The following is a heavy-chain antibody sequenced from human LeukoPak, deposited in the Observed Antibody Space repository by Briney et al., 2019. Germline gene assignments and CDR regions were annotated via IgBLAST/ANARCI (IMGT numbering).Heavy chain of an antibody. D-gene: IGHD6-13*01. Sequence: GGSLRLSCAASEFTFSSYWMSWVRQAPGKGLEWVSAISGSGGSTYYADSVKGRFTISRDNSKNTLYLQMNSLRAEDTAVYYCAKDSSSWYYFDYWGQGTLVTVSS. CDR1: EFTFSSYW. CDR2: ISGSGGST. CDR3: AKDSSSWYYFDY. J-gene: IGHJ4*02. V-gene: IGHV3-23*01.